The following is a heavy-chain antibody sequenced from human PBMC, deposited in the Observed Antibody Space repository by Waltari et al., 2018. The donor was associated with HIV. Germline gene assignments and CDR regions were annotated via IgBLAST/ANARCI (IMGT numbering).Heavy chain of an antibody. CDR2: IYWDDDK. CDR3: AHRFCNYYDFWSGYSPDAFDI. Sequence: QITLKESGPTLVKPTQTLTLTCTFSGFSLSTSGVGVSWIRQPPGTSLEWLALIYWDDDKRYSPSLKSRLTSTKDNSKNQVVLTMTNMDPVDTATYYCAHRFCNYYDFWSGYSPDAFDIWGQGTMVTVSS. V-gene: IGHV2-5*02. J-gene: IGHJ3*02. D-gene: IGHD3-3*01. CDR1: GFSLSTSGVG.